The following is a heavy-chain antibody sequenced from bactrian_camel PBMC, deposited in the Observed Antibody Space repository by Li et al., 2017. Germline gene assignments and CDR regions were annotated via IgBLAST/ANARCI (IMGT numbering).Heavy chain of an antibody. D-gene: IGHD6*01. Sequence: HVQLVESGGGSVQTGGSLRLSCAVSLNPTSDYCMGWFRQIPDREREGVAGIESDGSISYADSVKGRFTISQDSAKNILYLQMNSLKPEDTAVYYCAALRTRGYGGSGYPYWGQGTQVTVS. J-gene: IGHJ4*01. CDR2: IESDGSI. V-gene: IGHV3S53*01. CDR3: AALRTRGYGGSGYPY. CDR1: LNPTSDYC.